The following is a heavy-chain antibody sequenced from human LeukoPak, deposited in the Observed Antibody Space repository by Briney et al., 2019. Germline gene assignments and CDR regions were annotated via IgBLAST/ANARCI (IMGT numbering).Heavy chain of an antibody. V-gene: IGHV3-7*01. Sequence: GGSLRLSCAASGFTFSSYWMNWVRQAPGKGLEWVANIKYDGSEKHYVDSVKGRFTISRDNAKNSLYLQMNSLRAEDTAVYYCARDTAMVTFHFDYWGQGTLVTVSS. CDR3: ARDTAMVTFHFDY. CDR1: GFTFSSYW. D-gene: IGHD5-18*01. CDR2: IKYDGSEK. J-gene: IGHJ4*02.